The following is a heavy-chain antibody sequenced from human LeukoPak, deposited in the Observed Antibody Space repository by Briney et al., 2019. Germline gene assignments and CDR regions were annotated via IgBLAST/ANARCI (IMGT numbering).Heavy chain of an antibody. CDR1: GYTFTSYD. Sequence: ASVKVSCKASGYTFTSYDINWVRQATGQGLEWMGCMNPNSGNTGYSQKFHGRVTMSSNTSIHTAYMELSTLRTEDTAVYYCATGGRYSSSTYYFDYWGQGTLVTVSS. J-gene: IGHJ4*02. D-gene: IGHD6-6*01. CDR2: MNPNSGNT. V-gene: IGHV1-8*01. CDR3: ATGGRYSSSTYYFDY.